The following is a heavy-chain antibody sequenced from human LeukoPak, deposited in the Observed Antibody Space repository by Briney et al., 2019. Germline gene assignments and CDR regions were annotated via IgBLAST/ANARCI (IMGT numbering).Heavy chain of an antibody. Sequence: GGSLRLSCAASGFTFSNAWMTWFHQAPGKGLEWVGRIKNKKDGGTTDYAAPVKGRFTISRDDSKSTLYLEMNSLKIEDTAMYYCTTDVYIWGQGTLVTVSS. D-gene: IGHD2/OR15-2a*01. J-gene: IGHJ4*02. V-gene: IGHV3-15*01. CDR2: IKNKKDGGTT. CDR1: GFTFSNAW. CDR3: TTDVYI.